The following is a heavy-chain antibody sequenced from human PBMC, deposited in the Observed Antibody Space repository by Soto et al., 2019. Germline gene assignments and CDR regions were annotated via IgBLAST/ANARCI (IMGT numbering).Heavy chain of an antibody. CDR3: ARAPGSSSDGMDV. Sequence: SQTLSLTFAISGDSVSSNSAACNLIRHSPLRGLEWLGRTYYRSKWYNDYAVSVKSRITINPDTSKNQFSLQLNSVTPEDTAVYYCARAPGSSSDGMDVWGQGTTVTVSS. CDR1: GDSVSSNSAA. V-gene: IGHV6-1*01. D-gene: IGHD6-6*01. J-gene: IGHJ6*02. CDR2: TYYRSKWYN.